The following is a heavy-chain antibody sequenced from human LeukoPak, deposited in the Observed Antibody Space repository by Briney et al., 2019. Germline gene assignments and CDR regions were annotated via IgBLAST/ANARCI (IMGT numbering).Heavy chain of an antibody. J-gene: IGHJ4*02. V-gene: IGHV3-21*05. D-gene: IGHD5-18*01. CDR1: GFTFSSYS. CDR3: ARERGYSYDFSFDY. CDR2: ISSSSSYI. Sequence: GGSLRLSCAASGFTFSSYSMNWVRQAPGKGLEWVSYISSSSSYIYYADSVKGRFTISRDNAKNSLYLQMNSLRAEDTAVYYCARERGYSYDFSFDYWGQGTLVTVSS.